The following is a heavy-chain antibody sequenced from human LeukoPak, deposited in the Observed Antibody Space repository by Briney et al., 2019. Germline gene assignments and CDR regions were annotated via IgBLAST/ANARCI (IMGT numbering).Heavy chain of an antibody. CDR3: AADREDSYGSYYYYGMDV. D-gene: IGHD5-18*01. J-gene: IGHJ6*02. CDR1: GFTFTSSA. CDR2: IVVSSGNT. Sequence: GTSVKVSCKASGFTFTSSAMQWVRQARGQRLEWIGWIVVSSGNTNYAQKFQERVTITRDMSTSTAYMELSSLRSEDTAVYYCAADREDSYGSYYYYGMDVWGQGTTVTVSS. V-gene: IGHV1-58*02.